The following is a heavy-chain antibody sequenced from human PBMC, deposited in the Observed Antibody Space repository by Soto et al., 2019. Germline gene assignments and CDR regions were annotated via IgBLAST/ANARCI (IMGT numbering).Heavy chain of an antibody. V-gene: IGHV4-59*08. D-gene: IGHD1-1*01. J-gene: IGHJ4*02. CDR2: IYYSGST. CDR1: GGSISSYY. Sequence: PSETLSLTCTVSGGSISSYYWSWIRQPPGKGLEWIGYIYYSGSTNYNPSLKSRVTISVDTSKNQFSLKLSSVTAADTAVYYCARRYVYSFDYWGQGTLVTVSS. CDR3: ARRYVYSFDY.